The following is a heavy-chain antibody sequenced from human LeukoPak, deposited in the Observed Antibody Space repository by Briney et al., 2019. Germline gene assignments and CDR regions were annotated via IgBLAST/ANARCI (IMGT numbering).Heavy chain of an antibody. V-gene: IGHV4-34*01. CDR2: INHSGST. Sequence: SETLSLTCAVYGGSFSGYYWSWIRQPPGKGLEWIGEINHSGSTNYNPSLKSRVTISVDTSKNQFSLKQSSVTAADTAVYYCASPHYDYVWGSYRYLGDYWGQGTLVTVSS. CDR3: ASPHYDYVWGSYRYLGDY. J-gene: IGHJ4*02. D-gene: IGHD3-16*02. CDR1: GGSFSGYY.